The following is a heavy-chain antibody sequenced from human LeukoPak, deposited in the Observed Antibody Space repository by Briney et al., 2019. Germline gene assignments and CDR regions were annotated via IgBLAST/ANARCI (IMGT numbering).Heavy chain of an antibody. J-gene: IGHJ4*02. CDR2: IYTSGST. V-gene: IGHV4-4*07. Sequence: SETLSLTCTVSGGSISSTYYWSWIRQPAGKGLEWIGRIYTSGSTNYNPSLKSRVTMSVDTSKNQFSLKLSSVTAADTAVYYCAREGWGWRYFDYWGQGTLVTVSS. D-gene: IGHD7-27*01. CDR1: GGSISSTYY. CDR3: AREGWGWRYFDY.